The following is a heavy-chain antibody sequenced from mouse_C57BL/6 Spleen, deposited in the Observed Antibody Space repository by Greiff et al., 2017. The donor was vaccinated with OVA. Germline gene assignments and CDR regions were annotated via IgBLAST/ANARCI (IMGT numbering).Heavy chain of an antibody. V-gene: IGHV5-4*01. Sequence: EVHLVESGGGLVKPGGSLKLSCAASGFTFSSYAMSWVRQTPEKRLEWVATISDGGSYTYYPDNVKGRFTISRDNAKNNLYLQMSHLKSEDTAMYYCARNWVDYWGQGTTLTVSS. CDR2: ISDGGSYT. CDR1: GFTFSSYA. CDR3: ARNWVDY. D-gene: IGHD4-1*01. J-gene: IGHJ2*01.